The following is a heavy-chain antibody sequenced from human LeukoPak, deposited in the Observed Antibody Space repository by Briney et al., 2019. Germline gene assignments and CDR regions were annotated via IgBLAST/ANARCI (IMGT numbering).Heavy chain of an antibody. J-gene: IGHJ4*02. CDR1: GGSISSSSYY. CDR2: IYYSGST. V-gene: IGHV4-61*05. Sequence: PSETLSLTCTVSGGSISSSSYYWGWIRQPPGKGLEWIGYIYYSGSTNYNPSLKSRVTISVDTSKNQFSLKLSSVTAADTAVYYCARYLHGGFLDYWGQGTLVTVSS. CDR3: ARYLHGGFLDY. D-gene: IGHD2-15*01.